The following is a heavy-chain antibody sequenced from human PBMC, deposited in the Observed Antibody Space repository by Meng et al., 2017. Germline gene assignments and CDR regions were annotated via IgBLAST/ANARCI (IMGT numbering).Heavy chain of an antibody. CDR1: GVSISSGGYY. CDR3: ARVSSVVMVADY. J-gene: IGHJ4*02. D-gene: IGHD2-15*01. Sequence: LRLSCTVSGVSISSGGYYWSWIRQHPGKGLEWIGYIYYSGSTYYNPSLKSRVTISVDTSKNQFSLKLSSVTAADTAVYYCARVSSVVMVADYWGQGTLVTVSS. CDR2: IYYSGST. V-gene: IGHV4-31*03.